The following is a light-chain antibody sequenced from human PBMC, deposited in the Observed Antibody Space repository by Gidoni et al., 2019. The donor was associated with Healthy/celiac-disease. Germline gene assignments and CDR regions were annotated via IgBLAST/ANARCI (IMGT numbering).Light chain of an antibody. J-gene: IGKJ2*01. V-gene: IGKV3-15*01. Sequence: EIVMTQSPATLSVSPGERATLSCRASQSVSSNLAWYQQKPGQASRLLIYGASTRGTGIPARFSGSGSGTEFTLTISSLQSEDFAVYYCQQYNNWPGYTFGQGTKLEIK. CDR2: GAS. CDR1: QSVSSN. CDR3: QQYNNWPGYT.